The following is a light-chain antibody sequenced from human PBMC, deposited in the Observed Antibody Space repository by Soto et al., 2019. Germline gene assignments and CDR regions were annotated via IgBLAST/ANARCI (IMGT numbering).Light chain of an antibody. V-gene: IGKV3-15*01. CDR2: GAS. CDR3: QQYNNWAPLT. J-gene: IGKJ4*01. CDR1: ESVSGN. Sequence: EIVMTQSPATLSVSPGERATLSCRASESVSGNLALYQQKPGQAPRLLIYGASTRATGIPARFSGSGSGTELTLTISSLQSEDLAVYYCQQYNNWAPLTFGGGTKVEIK.